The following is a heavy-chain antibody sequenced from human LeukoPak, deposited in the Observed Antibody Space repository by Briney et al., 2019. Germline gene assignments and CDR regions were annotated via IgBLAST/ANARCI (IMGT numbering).Heavy chain of an antibody. J-gene: IGHJ4*02. D-gene: IGHD6-19*01. CDR3: ARDNESVWLAFF. Sequence: ASVKVSCKASGYTFTCYGISWVRQAPGQGLEWMGWISAYNGNTTYAQKLQGRVTMTTDTSTSTAYMELRSLRSDDTAVYYCARDNESVWLAFFWGQGTLGTASS. CDR1: GYTFTCYG. CDR2: ISAYNGNT. V-gene: IGHV1-18*01.